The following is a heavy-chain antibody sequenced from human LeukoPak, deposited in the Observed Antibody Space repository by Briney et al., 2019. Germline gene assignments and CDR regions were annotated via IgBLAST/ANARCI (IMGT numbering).Heavy chain of an antibody. J-gene: IGHJ4*02. CDR1: GGSIISGGYS. CDR2: IYHSGST. V-gene: IGHV4-30-2*03. D-gene: IGHD2-15*01. CDR3: ARLILGGYFDY. Sequence: SQTLSLTCAVSGGSIISGGYSWSWIRQPPGKGLEWIGYIYHSGSTYYNPSLKSRVTISVDTSKNQFSLKLSSVTAADTAVYYCARLILGGYFDYWGQGTLVTVSS.